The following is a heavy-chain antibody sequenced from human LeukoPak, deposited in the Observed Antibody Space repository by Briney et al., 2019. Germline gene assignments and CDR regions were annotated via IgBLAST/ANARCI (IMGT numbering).Heavy chain of an antibody. Sequence: GGSLRLSCAASGFTFSSYTMSWVRQAPGEGLEWVSTVSGSGGNTYYADSVKGRFTISRDNTKNTLYLQMNSLRAEDTAVYYCVRESPVAAVGRSWFDPWGQGTLVTVSS. CDR1: GFTFSSYT. V-gene: IGHV3-23*01. CDR3: VRESPVAAVGRSWFDP. J-gene: IGHJ5*02. D-gene: IGHD6-13*01. CDR2: VSGSGGNT.